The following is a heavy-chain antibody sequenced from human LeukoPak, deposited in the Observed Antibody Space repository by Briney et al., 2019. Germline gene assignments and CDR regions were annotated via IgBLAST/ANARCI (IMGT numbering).Heavy chain of an antibody. CDR1: GGSISSGGYY. Sequence: TLSLTCTVSGGSISSGGYYWSWIRQPPGKGLEWIGYIYHSGSTYYNLSLKSRVTISVDRSKNQFSLKLSSVTAADTAVYYCARGRITGTMDAFDIWGQGTMVTVSS. CDR3: ARGRITGTMDAFDI. D-gene: IGHD1-7*01. J-gene: IGHJ3*02. V-gene: IGHV4-30-2*01. CDR2: IYHSGST.